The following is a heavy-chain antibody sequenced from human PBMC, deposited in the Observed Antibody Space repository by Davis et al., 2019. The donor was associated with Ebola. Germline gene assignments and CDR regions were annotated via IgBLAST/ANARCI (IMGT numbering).Heavy chain of an antibody. CDR1: DYSISSGNY. V-gene: IGHV4-38-2*02. CDR2: IYHGTS. D-gene: IGHD3-10*01. CDR3: ARDEVGDNVNY. J-gene: IGHJ4*02. Sequence: PGGSLRLSCTVSDYSISSGNYWGWIRQPPGKGLEWIGSIYHGTSYYNPSLQSRVTISEDTPKNQFSLKLNSVTAADTAVYYCARDEVGDNVNYWGQGILVTVSS.